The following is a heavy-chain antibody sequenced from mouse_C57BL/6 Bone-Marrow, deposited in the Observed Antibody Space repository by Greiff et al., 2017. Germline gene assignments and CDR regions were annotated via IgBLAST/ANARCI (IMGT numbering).Heavy chain of an antibody. J-gene: IGHJ2*01. CDR2: ISSGGSYT. Sequence: EVQLVESGGDLVKPGGSLKLSCAASGFTFSSYGMSWVRQTPDKRLEWVATISSGGSYTYYPDSVKGRFTISRDNAKNTLYLQMSSLKSEDTAMYYCARHIVDYYGSSYFDYWGQGTTLTVSS. V-gene: IGHV5-6*01. CDR3: ARHIVDYYGSSYFDY. D-gene: IGHD1-1*01. CDR1: GFTFSSYG.